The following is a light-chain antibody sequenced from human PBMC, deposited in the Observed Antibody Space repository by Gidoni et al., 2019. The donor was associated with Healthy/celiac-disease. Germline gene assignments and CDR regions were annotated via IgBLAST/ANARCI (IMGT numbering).Light chain of an antibody. CDR1: QSVSSSY. Sequence: EIVLTQSPGTLSLSPGERATLYCRASQSVSSSYLAWYQQKPGQAPRLLIYGASSRATGIPDRFSGSGSGTDFPLTISRLEPEDFAVYYCQQYGSSPLTFGGGTKVEIK. CDR2: GAS. V-gene: IGKV3-20*01. CDR3: QQYGSSPLT. J-gene: IGKJ4*01.